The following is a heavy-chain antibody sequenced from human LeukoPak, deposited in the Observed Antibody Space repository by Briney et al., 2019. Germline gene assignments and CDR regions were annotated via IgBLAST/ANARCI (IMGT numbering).Heavy chain of an antibody. D-gene: IGHD3-3*01. CDR2: INTNTGNP. J-gene: IGHJ6*03. CDR3: ARGQGYDFWSGYYSYYYYMDV. V-gene: IGHV7-4-1*02. CDR1: GYTFTSYA. Sequence: ASVKVSCKASGYTFTSYAMNWVRQAPGQGLEWMGWINTNTGNPTYAQGFTGRFVFSLDTSVSTAYPQISSLKAEDTAVYYCARGQGYDFWSGYYSYYYYMDVWGKGTTVTVSS.